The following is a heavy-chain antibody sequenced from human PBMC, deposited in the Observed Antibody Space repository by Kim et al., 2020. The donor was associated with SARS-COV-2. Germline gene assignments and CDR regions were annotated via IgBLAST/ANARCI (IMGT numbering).Heavy chain of an antibody. CDR2: ISYDGSNK. CDR3: AKEGVMTTVTTNYYYGMDV. D-gene: IGHD4-17*01. CDR1: GFTFSSYG. Sequence: GGSLRLSCAASGFTFSSYGMHWVRQAPGKGLEWVAVISYDGSNKYYADSVKGRFTISRDNSKNTLYLQMNSLRAEDTAVYYCAKEGVMTTVTTNYYYGMDVWGQVTTVTVSS. J-gene: IGHJ6*02. V-gene: IGHV3-30*18.